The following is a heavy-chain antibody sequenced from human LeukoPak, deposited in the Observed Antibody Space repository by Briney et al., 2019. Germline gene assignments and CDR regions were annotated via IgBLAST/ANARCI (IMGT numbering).Heavy chain of an antibody. CDR2: ISGSSNYI. J-gene: IGHJ3*02. CDR3: ARDESGDNDAFDI. V-gene: IGHV3-21*01. Sequence: GGSLRLSCAASGFTFSDYTMNWVRLAPGKGLEWVSSISGSSNYIYYADSVKGRFTISRGNAKNSLYLQMSGLRVEDTAVYYCARDESGDNDAFDIWGQGTTVTVSS. D-gene: IGHD2-21*01. CDR1: GFTFSDYT.